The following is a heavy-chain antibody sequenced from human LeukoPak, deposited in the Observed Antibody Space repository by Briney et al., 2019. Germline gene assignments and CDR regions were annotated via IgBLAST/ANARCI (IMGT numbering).Heavy chain of an antibody. V-gene: IGHV6-1*01. CDR1: GDSVSNNSAA. D-gene: IGHD5-18*01. Sequence: SQTLSLTCAISGDSVSNNSAAWNWIRQSPSRGLEWLGRTYYRSKWYYNYAVSVRSRITINPDTSKNQFSLQLHSVTPDDTAFYYCARGTPLGSPGYNYGQNWFDPWGQGTLVAVSS. J-gene: IGHJ5*02. CDR2: TYYRSKWYY. CDR3: ARGTPLGSPGYNYGQNWFDP.